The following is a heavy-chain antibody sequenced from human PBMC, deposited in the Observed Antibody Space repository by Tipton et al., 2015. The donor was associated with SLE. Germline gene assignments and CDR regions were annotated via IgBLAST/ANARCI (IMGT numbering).Heavy chain of an antibody. Sequence: TLSLTCTVSGGSISGHYWSWSRRSPGKGLEWWGRIFTDGSTNYDRPLRRRATISLDTSKNQFSLKVNSVTAADTAVYYCARPGYCGGSGGPCFSVNYDLWGRGTLVTVSS. CDR1: GGSISGHY. J-gene: IGHJ2*01. CDR3: ARPGYCGGSGGPCFSVNYDL. CDR2: IFTDGST. V-gene: IGHV4-4*07. D-gene: IGHD2-15*01.